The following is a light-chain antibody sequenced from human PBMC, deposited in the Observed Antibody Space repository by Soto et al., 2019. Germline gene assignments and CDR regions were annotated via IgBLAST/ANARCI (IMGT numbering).Light chain of an antibody. Sequence: EIVLTQSRGALSLSLGETATLSCRSSQSFSSTYLAWYQQRPGQAPRLXXYRASSRATGIPDRFSGGGSGTDFTLTISRLAPEDFAVYYCQQYFTAPQTFGQGTKVDI. CDR3: QQYFTAPQT. CDR1: QSFSSTY. V-gene: IGKV3-20*01. CDR2: RAS. J-gene: IGKJ1*01.